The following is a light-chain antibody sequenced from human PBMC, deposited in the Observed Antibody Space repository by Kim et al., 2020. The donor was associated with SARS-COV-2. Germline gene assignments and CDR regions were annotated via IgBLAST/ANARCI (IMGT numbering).Light chain of an antibody. CDR3: QTWGTGIRV. J-gene: IGLJ3*02. CDR2: ISGDGSH. V-gene: IGLV4-69*02. CDR1: SGHSNYA. Sequence: QLVLTQSPSASASLGASVKLTCTLSSGHSNYALAWHQQLPEKGPRYLMKISGDGSHVKGDGIPDRFSGSSSGAERYLTISSLQSDDEADYYCQTWGTGIRVFGGGTQLTVL.